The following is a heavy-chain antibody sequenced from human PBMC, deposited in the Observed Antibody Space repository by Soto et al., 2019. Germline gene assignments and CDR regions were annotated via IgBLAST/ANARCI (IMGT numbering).Heavy chain of an antibody. V-gene: IGHV5-10-1*01. CDR2: IDPSDSYT. CDR1: GYSFTSYW. CDR3: ARPGTTSYYYYYGMDV. J-gene: IGHJ6*02. D-gene: IGHD1-7*01. Sequence: HGESLKISCKGSGYSFTSYWISWVRQMPGKGLEWMGRIDPSDSYTNYSPSFQGHVTISADKSISTAYLQWSSLKASDTAMYYCARPGTTSYYYYYGMDVWGQGTTVTVSS.